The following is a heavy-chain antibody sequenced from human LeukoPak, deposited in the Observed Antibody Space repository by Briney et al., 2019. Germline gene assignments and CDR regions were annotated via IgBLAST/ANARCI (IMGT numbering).Heavy chain of an antibody. Sequence: SETLSLTCIVSGGSISDYYWSWIRQSPGKGLEWIGYIYNSRSSSYNPSLRSRVTISLDTSKNQFSLKLSSVTAADTAVYFCARGTSSAWYGFDYWGQGTLVTVSS. CDR1: GGSISDYY. V-gene: IGHV4-59*01. D-gene: IGHD6-19*01. J-gene: IGHJ4*02. CDR3: ARGTSSAWYGFDY. CDR2: IYNSRSS.